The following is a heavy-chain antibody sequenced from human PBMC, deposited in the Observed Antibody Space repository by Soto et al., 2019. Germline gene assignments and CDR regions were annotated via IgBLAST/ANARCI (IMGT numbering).Heavy chain of an antibody. CDR2: ISAYNGNT. CDR1: GYTFTSYC. CDR3: ARDHAHFLTIFGVVKVTNGMDV. Sequence: ASLTVSCKDSGYTFTSYCISWVGQVSGRGLERMGWISAYNGNTNYAQKLQGRVTMTTDTSTSTAYMELRSLRSDDTAVDYCARDHAHFLTIFGVVKVTNGMDVWGQGTTVTVSS. J-gene: IGHJ6*02. D-gene: IGHD3-3*01. V-gene: IGHV1-18*04.